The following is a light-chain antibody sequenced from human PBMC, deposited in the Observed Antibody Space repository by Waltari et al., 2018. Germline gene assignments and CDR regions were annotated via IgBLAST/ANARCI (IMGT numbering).Light chain of an antibody. CDR3: YSTDSSGTQRV. CDR2: EDS. V-gene: IGLV3-10*01. CDR1: ARPKNS. J-gene: IGLJ2*01. Sequence: SYELTQPPSVSASPGQAARITCPGAARPKNSAYWYQQKSGQAPVLVIYEDSKRPSGIPERFSGSSSGTTATLTLSGAQVEDEGDYYCYSTDSSGTQRVFGGGTKLTVL.